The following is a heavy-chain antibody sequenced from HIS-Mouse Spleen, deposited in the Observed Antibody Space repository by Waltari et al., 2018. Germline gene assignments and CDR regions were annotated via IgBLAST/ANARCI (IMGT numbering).Heavy chain of an antibody. Sequence: QVQLQESGPGLVKPSQTLSLTCTVSGGSISSGGYYWSWIRQHPGKGLEWIGYIYYSGSTYYNPSLKSRVTMSVDTSKNQFSLKLSSVTAADTAVYYCARDGGFVVVPAAIDAFDIWGQGTMVTVSS. V-gene: IGHV4-31*03. D-gene: IGHD2-2*01. J-gene: IGHJ3*02. CDR2: IYYSGST. CDR1: GGSISSGGYY. CDR3: ARDGGFVVVPAAIDAFDI.